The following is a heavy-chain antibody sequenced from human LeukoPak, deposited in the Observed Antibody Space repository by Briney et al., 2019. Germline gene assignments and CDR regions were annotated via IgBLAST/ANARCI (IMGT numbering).Heavy chain of an antibody. Sequence: GGSLRLSCAGSGFTFDDYAMHWVRQAPGKGLEWVSGISWNSGNIGYANSVKGRFIVSRDNAKNSLYLQMNSLRDEDMALYYCAKGRSGYYYGSGPLDYWGQGTLVTVSS. J-gene: IGHJ4*02. D-gene: IGHD3-10*01. CDR2: ISWNSGNI. CDR1: GFTFDDYA. V-gene: IGHV3-9*03. CDR3: AKGRSGYYYGSGPLDY.